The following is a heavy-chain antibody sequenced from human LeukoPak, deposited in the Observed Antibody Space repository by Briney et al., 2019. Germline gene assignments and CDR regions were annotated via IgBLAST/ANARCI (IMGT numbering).Heavy chain of an antibody. V-gene: IGHV3-33*01. CDR2: IAYDGSRA. J-gene: IGHJ4*02. CDR3: TRYNNDHFDY. D-gene: IGHD1-14*01. Sequence: GGSLRLSSAGSGFTFGGYGMHWFRQTPGKGLEWVAVIAYDGSRAFYADSVKGRFTISRDNSKNAMSVQMDDLRAEDTAVYYCTRYNNDHFDYWGQGTLVTVSS. CDR1: GFTFGGYG.